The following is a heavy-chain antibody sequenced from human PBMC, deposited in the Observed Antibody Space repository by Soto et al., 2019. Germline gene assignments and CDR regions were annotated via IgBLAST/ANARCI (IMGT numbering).Heavy chain of an antibody. V-gene: IGHV3-23*01. CDR1: GFTFSNYA. Sequence: EVQLLESGGGLVQPGGSLRLSCAASGFTFSNYAMSWVRQAPGKGLEWVSTISGGGDSTYYADSVKGRFTISRDNSKNTVYLPVNSLRAEDTAAYSCAKRSLIAAAMKSPFDYWGQGTLVTVSS. CDR3: AKRSLIAAAMKSPFDY. CDR2: ISGGGDST. J-gene: IGHJ4*02. D-gene: IGHD2-2*01.